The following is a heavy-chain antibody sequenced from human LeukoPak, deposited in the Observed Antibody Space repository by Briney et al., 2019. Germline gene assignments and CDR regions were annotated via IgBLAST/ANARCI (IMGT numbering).Heavy chain of an antibody. Sequence: GGSLRLSCAASGFTFSSYSMNWVRQAPGKGLEWVSSISSSSSYIYYADSVKGRFTISRYNAKNSLYLQMNSLRAEDTAVCYCAGPFNISNPHYFMDVWGKGTTVTVSS. CDR1: GFTFSSYS. CDR3: AGPFNISNPHYFMDV. CDR2: ISSSSSYI. V-gene: IGHV3-21*01. D-gene: IGHD2/OR15-2a*01. J-gene: IGHJ6*03.